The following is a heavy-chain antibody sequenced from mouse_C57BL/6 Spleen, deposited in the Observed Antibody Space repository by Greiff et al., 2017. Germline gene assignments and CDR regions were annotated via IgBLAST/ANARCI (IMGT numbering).Heavy chain of an antibody. CDR1: GYTFTSYW. V-gene: IGHV1-72*01. CDR3: ARSYYGSSYDYYAMDY. D-gene: IGHD1-1*01. CDR2: IDPNSGGT. J-gene: IGHJ4*01. Sequence: QVQLKQPGAELVKPGASVKLSCKASGYTFTSYWMHWVKQRPGRGLEWIGRIDPNSGGTKYNEKFKSKATLTVDKPSSTAYMQLSSLTSEDSAVYYCARSYYGSSYDYYAMDYWGQGTSVTVSS.